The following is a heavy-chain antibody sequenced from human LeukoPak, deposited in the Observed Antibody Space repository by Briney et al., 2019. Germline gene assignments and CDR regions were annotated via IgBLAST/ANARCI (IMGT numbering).Heavy chain of an antibody. D-gene: IGHD6-19*01. V-gene: IGHV4-34*01. Sequence: PSETLSLTCAVYGGSFSGYYWSWIRQPPGKGLEWIGEINHSGSSNYNPSLQSRVTIAADTSKNQFFLKLSSMTTADTAVYYCARGGQWLVLARAFDDWGRGTLVTVSS. J-gene: IGHJ4*02. CDR2: INHSGSS. CDR1: GGSFSGYY. CDR3: ARGGQWLVLARAFDD.